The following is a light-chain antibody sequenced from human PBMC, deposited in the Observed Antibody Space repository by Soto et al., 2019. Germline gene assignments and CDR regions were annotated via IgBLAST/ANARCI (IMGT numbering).Light chain of an antibody. CDR1: QSVDID. V-gene: IGKV3D-15*01. Sequence: EIVLTQSPGTLSVSPGERVTLSCRASQSVDIDLAWYQQKPGQAPRLLIYGASTRATDMPGRFSGSGAGAEFTLTISSLQSEDSAVYYCQQYRGWPRTFGQGTKVEIK. J-gene: IGKJ1*01. CDR3: QQYRGWPRT. CDR2: GAS.